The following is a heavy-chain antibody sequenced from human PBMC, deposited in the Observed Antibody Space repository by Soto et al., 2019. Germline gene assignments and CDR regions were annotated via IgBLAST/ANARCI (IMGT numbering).Heavy chain of an antibody. D-gene: IGHD1-26*01. V-gene: IGHV1-18*01. Sequence: QVQLVQSGAEVKKPGASVKVSCKASGYTFTSYGITWVRQAPGQGLEWMGWISAYNGNTKYAQKLQGRVTMTTDTXXXXXXXXXXXXXXXXXXXXXXXXXXGAQIVDYWGQGTLVTVSS. J-gene: IGHJ4*02. CDR3: XXXXGAQIVDY. CDR1: GYTFTSYG. CDR2: ISAYNGNT.